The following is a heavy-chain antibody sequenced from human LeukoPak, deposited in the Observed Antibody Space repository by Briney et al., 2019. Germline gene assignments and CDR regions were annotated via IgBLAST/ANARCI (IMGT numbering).Heavy chain of an antibody. CDR2: INIDGSST. J-gene: IGHJ5*02. Sequence: GGSLRLSCAASGFTFSSYWMHWVRQAPGKGLVWVSRINIDGSSTSYADSVKGRFSISRDNAKNSLYLQMNSLRAEDTAVYYCAGDPGSNWFDPWGQGTLVTVSS. CDR1: GFTFSSYW. CDR3: AGDPGSNWFDP. D-gene: IGHD1-1*01. V-gene: IGHV3-74*01.